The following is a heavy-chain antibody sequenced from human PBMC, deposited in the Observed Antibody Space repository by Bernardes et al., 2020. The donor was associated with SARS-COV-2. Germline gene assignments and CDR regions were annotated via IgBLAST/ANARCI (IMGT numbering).Heavy chain of an antibody. Sequence: GGSLRLSCAVSGFTFGSYSMNWVRQAPGKGLEWISYITSSSSTVYYADSVKGRFAISRDNAKNSLFLQMNSLRAEDTAVYYCARDYSSNWYSKPYYFDYWGQGTLVIVSS. CDR3: ARDYSSNWYSKPYYFDY. CDR2: ITSSSSTV. J-gene: IGHJ4*02. V-gene: IGHV3-48*01. CDR1: GFTFGSYS. D-gene: IGHD6-13*01.